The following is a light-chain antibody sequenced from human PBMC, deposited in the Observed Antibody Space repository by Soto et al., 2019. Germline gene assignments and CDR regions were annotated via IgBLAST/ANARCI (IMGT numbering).Light chain of an antibody. J-gene: IGKJ1*01. Sequence: EIVLTQSPGTLSLSPGERATLSCRASQSVSSSSLAWYQQKPGQAPRLLIDGASNRATGIPARFSGSGSGTDFTLTISSLEPEDFAIYYCHQRQSWPRTFGQGTKVDIK. CDR1: QSVSSSS. V-gene: IGKV3-11*01. CDR3: HQRQSWPRT. CDR2: GAS.